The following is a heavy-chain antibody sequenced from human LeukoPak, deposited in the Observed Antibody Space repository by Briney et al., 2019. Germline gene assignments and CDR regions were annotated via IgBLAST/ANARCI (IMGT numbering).Heavy chain of an antibody. CDR3: ARAPSYGDYVY. V-gene: IGHV3-33*01. Sequence: GGSLRLSCAASGFTFSSYGMHWVRKAPGKGLEWVAVIWYDGSNKYYADSVKGRFTISRDNSKNTLYLQMNSLRAEDTAVYYCARAPSYGDYVYWGQGTLVTVSS. CDR1: GFTFSSYG. CDR2: IWYDGSNK. D-gene: IGHD4-17*01. J-gene: IGHJ4*02.